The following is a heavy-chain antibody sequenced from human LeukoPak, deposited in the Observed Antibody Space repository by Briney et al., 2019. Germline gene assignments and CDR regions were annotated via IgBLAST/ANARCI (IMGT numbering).Heavy chain of an antibody. CDR1: GFTFSSYE. V-gene: IGHV3-48*03. J-gene: IGHJ6*02. Sequence: PGGSVRRSCEASGFTFSSYEMNWVRQAPGKGLEWVSYISSSGSTIYYADSVKGRFTISRDNAKNSLYLQMNSLRAEDTAVYYCARDRYYYGMDVWGQGTTVTVSS. CDR2: ISSSGSTI. CDR3: ARDRYYYGMDV.